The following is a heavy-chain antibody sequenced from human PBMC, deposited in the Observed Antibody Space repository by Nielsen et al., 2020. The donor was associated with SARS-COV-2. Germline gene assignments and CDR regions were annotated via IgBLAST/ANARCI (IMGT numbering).Heavy chain of an antibody. CDR3: ARARATIFGLVMSYGMDV. CDR1: GFKFDDYA. D-gene: IGHD3/OR15-3a*01. J-gene: IGHJ6*02. CDR2: ITWDSGKI. Sequence: SLKISCTASGFKFDDYAMHWVRQAPGKVLEWVSGITWDSGKIAYADSVKGRFTISRDNSKNTLYLQFNSLSAEDTAVYYCARARATIFGLVMSYGMDVWGQGTTVAVSS. V-gene: IGHV3-9*01.